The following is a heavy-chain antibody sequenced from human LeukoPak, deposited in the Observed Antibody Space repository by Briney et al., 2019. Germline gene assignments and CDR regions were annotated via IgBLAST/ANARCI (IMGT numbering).Heavy chain of an antibody. CDR1: GFTFSSYG. CDR2: ISYGGSNK. J-gene: IGHJ4*02. Sequence: GGSLRLSCAASGFTFSSYGMHWVRQAPGKGLEWVAVISYGGSNKYYADSVKGRFTISRDNSKNTLYLQMNSLRAEDTAVYYCAKGGYEGFDYWGQGTLVTVSS. V-gene: IGHV3-30*18. CDR3: AKGGYEGFDY. D-gene: IGHD5-12*01.